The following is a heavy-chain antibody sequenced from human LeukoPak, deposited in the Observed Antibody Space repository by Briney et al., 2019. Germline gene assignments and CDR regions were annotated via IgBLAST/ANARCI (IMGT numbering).Heavy chain of an antibody. CDR1: GFTFDGYA. CDR2: ISWNSGSI. Sequence: GRSLRLSCAASGFTFDGYAMHWVRQAPGKGLEWVSGISWNSGSIGYADSVKGRFTISRDNAKNSLYPQMNSLRAEDMALYYCAKDKSRFLEWLSFDYWGQGTLVTVSS. D-gene: IGHD3-3*01. V-gene: IGHV3-9*03. J-gene: IGHJ4*02. CDR3: AKDKSRFLEWLSFDY.